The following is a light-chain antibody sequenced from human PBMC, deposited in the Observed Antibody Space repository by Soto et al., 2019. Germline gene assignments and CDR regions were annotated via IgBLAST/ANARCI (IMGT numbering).Light chain of an antibody. CDR1: SSDVGGYNY. V-gene: IGLV2-14*01. J-gene: IGLJ1*01. Sequence: QYALTQPASVSGSPGQSITISCTGNSSDVGGYNYVSWYQQHPGKAPKLMIYEVSNRPSGVSNRFSGSKSGNTASLTISGLQAEDEADYYCSSYTSSSIDYVFGTGTQLTVL. CDR2: EVS. CDR3: SSYTSSSIDYV.